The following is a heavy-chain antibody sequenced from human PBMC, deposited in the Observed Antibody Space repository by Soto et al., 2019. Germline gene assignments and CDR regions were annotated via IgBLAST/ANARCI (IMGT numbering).Heavy chain of an antibody. Sequence: PGGSLRLPCSASRFTFSCYALSWVRQAPGEGLEWVSTIRGGGDNTYYADSVRGRFTISRDNSKNTLYLQMNSLRAEDTAVYYCAKEALGYGSSGSCRIDYWGQGT. D-gene: IGHD2-15*01. V-gene: IGHV3-23*01. CDR3: AKEALGYGSSGSCRIDY. CDR1: RFTFSCYA. J-gene: IGHJ4*02. CDR2: IRGGGDNT.